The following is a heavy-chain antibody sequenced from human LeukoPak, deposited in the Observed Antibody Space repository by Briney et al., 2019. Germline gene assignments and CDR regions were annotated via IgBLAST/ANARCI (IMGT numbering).Heavy chain of an antibody. Sequence: GGSLRLSCAASRFTFSSYGTHWVRQAPGKGPERVAVIWDDGSTKYYGESVKGRFTIDRDNSKNTLYLQINSLRAEDTAVYYCARDAGFTGSYYDYWGQGTLVTVSS. V-gene: IGHV3-33*01. CDR3: ARDAGFTGSYYDY. CDR2: IWDDGSTK. D-gene: IGHD3-10*01. J-gene: IGHJ4*02. CDR1: RFTFSSYG.